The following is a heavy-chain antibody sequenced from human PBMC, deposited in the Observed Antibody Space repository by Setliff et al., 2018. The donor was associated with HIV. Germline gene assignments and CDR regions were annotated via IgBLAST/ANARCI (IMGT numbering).Heavy chain of an antibody. D-gene: IGHD6-19*01. CDR3: ARDVAVAGTEF. V-gene: IGHV3-7*01. Sequence: PGGSLRLSCAASGFTFSDYWMSWVRQAPGKGLEWVANIKQDGTDKYYVDSVRGRFTISRDNARNSLFLQMNSLRVEDTAVYYCARDVAVAGTEFWGQGTLVTVPQ. CDR2: IKQDGTDK. CDR1: GFTFSDYW. J-gene: IGHJ4*02.